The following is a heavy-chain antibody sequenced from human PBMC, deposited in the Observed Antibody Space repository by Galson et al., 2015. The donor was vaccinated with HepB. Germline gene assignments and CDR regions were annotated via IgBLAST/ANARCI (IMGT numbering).Heavy chain of an antibody. CDR2: IDPSDSYT. D-gene: IGHD2-15*01. CDR1: GYSFTTYW. V-gene: IGHV5-10-1*01. Sequence: QSGAEVKKPGEALRISCKGSGYSFTTYWITWVRQMPGEGLEWMGRIDPSDSYTNYSPSFEGHVTISVDRSSSTAYLQWTSLRASDSGIYYCARRYCSSGSCSGDHYYYYGMDVWG. CDR3: ARRYCSSGSCSGDHYYYYGMDV. J-gene: IGHJ6*02.